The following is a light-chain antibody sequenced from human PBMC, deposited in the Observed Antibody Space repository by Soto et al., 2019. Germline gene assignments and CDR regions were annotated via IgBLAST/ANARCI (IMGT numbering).Light chain of an antibody. CDR2: EGS. CDR1: SSDVGSYNL. CDR3: CSYAGSSTPLYV. J-gene: IGLJ1*01. V-gene: IGLV2-23*01. Sequence: QSVLTQPASVSGSPGQSITISCTGTSSDVGSYNLVSWYQQHPGKAPKLMIYEGSKRPSGVSNRFSGSKSGNTASLTISGLQAEDEADYYCCSYAGSSTPLYVFGTGTKLTV.